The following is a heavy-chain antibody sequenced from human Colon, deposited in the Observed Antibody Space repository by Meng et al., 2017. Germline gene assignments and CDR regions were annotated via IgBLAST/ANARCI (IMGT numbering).Heavy chain of an antibody. CDR2: VFHTGGT. J-gene: IGHJ4*02. CDR3: ARGGDWGFDY. Sequence: QWHLQESGPGLVKPSESLSLPCAVSGASITTRNCWNWVRQAPGKGLEWIGDVFHTGGTSYNPSLESRLTISVDRSKNQFYLNLRSVTAADTATYYCARGGDWGFDYWGPGTLVTVSS. V-gene: IGHV4-4*02. CDR1: GASITTRNC. D-gene: IGHD3-16*01.